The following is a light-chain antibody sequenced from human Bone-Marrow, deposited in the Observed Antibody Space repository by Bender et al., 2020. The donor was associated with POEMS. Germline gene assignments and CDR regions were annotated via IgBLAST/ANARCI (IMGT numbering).Light chain of an antibody. CDR1: SSDVGTYNL. CDR3: CSYAGGNTWV. CDR2: EVT. J-gene: IGLJ3*02. Sequence: QSALTQPASVSGSPGQSITISCTGTSSDVGTYNLVSWYQQLPGKAPKLMIYEVTKRPSGVSYRFSGSKSGNTASLTISGLQAEDEADYYCCSYAGGNTWVFGGGTKLTVL. V-gene: IGLV2-23*02.